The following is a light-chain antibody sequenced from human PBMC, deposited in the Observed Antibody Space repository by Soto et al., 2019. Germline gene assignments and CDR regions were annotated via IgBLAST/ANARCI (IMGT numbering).Light chain of an antibody. Sequence: EIVLTQSPGTLSLSPGERATLSCRASQSVSSSYLAWYQQKPGQAPRLLIYGASSMATGIPDRFSGSGSGTDFTLTISRLEPEDFAVYYCQQYGSSPPYTFGPGTKVDIK. CDR1: QSVSSSY. CDR2: GAS. V-gene: IGKV3-20*01. J-gene: IGKJ3*01. CDR3: QQYGSSPPYT.